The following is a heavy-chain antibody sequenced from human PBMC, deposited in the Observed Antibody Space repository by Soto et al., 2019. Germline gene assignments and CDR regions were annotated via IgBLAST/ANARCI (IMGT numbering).Heavy chain of an antibody. J-gene: IGHJ6*02. CDR1: GYTFTSYG. V-gene: IGHV1-18*01. D-gene: IGHD4-17*01. Sequence: QVQLVQSGAEVKKPGASVKVSCKASGYTFTSYGISWVRQAPGQGLERMGWISAYNGNTNYAQKFQGRVTMTTDTSTGTAYMELRSLRSDDTAVYYCARGPYGDYALRIGMDVWGQGTTVTVSS. CDR3: ARGPYGDYALRIGMDV. CDR2: ISAYNGNT.